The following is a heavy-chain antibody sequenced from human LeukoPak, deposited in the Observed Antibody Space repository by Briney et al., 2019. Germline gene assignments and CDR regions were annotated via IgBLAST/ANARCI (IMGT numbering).Heavy chain of an antibody. V-gene: IGHV3-9*01. J-gene: IGHJ4*02. CDR1: RFTFDDYT. CDR2: ISWNINLI. D-gene: IGHD3-10*01. Sequence: HPGGSLRLSCAAYRFTFDDYTIVWVRQAPGKGLERVSGISWNINLIGYADSVKGRFSVSRDNAKNSVYLQMDGLRLEDTALYYCARGGRRGSGETFKGDHWGQGTLVTVSS. CDR3: ARGGRRGSGETFKGDH.